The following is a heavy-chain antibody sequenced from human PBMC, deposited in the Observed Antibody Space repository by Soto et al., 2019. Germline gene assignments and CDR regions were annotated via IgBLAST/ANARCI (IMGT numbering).Heavy chain of an antibody. CDR1: GFTFSTYA. J-gene: IGHJ4*02. CDR2: VSASGLNT. CDR3: AKDKHIVVVTAPFDY. Sequence: PGGSLRLSCAASGFTFSTYAMAWVRQAPGKGLEWVSGVSASGLNTDYADPVKGRFYISRDNSKNTLYLQMNSLRAEDTAVYYCAKDKHIVVVTAPFDYWGQGTLVTVSS. D-gene: IGHD2-21*02. V-gene: IGHV3-23*01.